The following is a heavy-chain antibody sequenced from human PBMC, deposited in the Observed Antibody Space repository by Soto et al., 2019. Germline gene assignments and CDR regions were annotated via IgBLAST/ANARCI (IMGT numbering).Heavy chain of an antibody. V-gene: IGHV1-18*01. D-gene: IGHD6-19*01. J-gene: IGHJ6*03. Sequence: QDQLVQSGVEVKKPGASVKVSCKASGYSFTNYGITWVRQAPGQGFEWMGWISAYNGNTNYAQKFQGRVTLTTDASTSTAYLELRSLRSDDTVVYYCARDRGVAPPVAGNTHYYYHMDVWGKGTTVTVSS. CDR2: ISAYNGNT. CDR1: GYSFTNYG. CDR3: ARDRGVAPPVAGNTHYYYHMDV.